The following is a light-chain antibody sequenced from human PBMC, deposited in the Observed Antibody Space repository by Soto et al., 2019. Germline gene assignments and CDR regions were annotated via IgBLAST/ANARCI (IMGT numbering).Light chain of an antibody. V-gene: IGKV3-11*01. Sequence: EIVLTQSPCTLSLSLGERATLACRAIHSVSSCLAWYQQKPGQAPTLLIYDASNWATGIPARFSGSGSGTDFTLTISSLEPEDFAVYYCQQRSNWPLTFGGGTKVDI. CDR2: DAS. CDR3: QQRSNWPLT. J-gene: IGKJ4*01. CDR1: HSVSSC.